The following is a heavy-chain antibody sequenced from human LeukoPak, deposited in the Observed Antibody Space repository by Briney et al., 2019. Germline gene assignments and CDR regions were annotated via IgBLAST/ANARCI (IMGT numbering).Heavy chain of an antibody. Sequence: QPGGSLRLSCAASGFTFSSYAMSWVRQAPGKGLEWVSAISGSGGSTYYADSVKGRFTISRDNSKNTLYLQMNSLRAEDTAVYYCARGVMYDFWSGPLRAYYYYMDVWGKGTTVTVSS. V-gene: IGHV3-23*01. CDR3: ARGVMYDFWSGPLRAYYYYMDV. D-gene: IGHD3-3*01. CDR2: ISGSGGST. J-gene: IGHJ6*03. CDR1: GFTFSSYA.